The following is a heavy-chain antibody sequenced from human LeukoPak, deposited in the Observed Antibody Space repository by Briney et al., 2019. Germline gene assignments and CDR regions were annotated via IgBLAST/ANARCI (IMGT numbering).Heavy chain of an antibody. J-gene: IGHJ4*01. CDR1: GFTFSSYS. D-gene: IGHD6-13*01. CDR2: ISSSSSTI. Sequence: PGGSLRLSCAASGFTFSSYSMNWVRQAPGKGLEWVSYISSSSSTIYYADSVKGRFTISRDNAKNSLYLQSLYLQMNSLRAEDTAVYYCARAHYSSFDYXXXXTLVXVSS. CDR3: ARAHYSSFDY. V-gene: IGHV3-48*04.